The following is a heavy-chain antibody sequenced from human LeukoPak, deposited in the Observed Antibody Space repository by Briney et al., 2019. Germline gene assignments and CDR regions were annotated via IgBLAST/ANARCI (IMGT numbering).Heavy chain of an antibody. Sequence: ASVKVSCKASGYTFTSYDINWVRQATGQGLEWMGWMIPNSGNTGYAQKFQGRVTMTRNTSISTAYMELSSLRSEDTAVYYCARPHKTTKTRSAKDAFDIWGQGTMVTVSS. CDR2: MIPNSGNT. D-gene: IGHD4-11*01. J-gene: IGHJ3*02. CDR3: ARPHKTTKTRSAKDAFDI. CDR1: GYTFTSYD. V-gene: IGHV1-8*01.